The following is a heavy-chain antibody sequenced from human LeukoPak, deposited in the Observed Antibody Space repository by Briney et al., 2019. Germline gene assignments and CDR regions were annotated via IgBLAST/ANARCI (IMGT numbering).Heavy chain of an antibody. J-gene: IGHJ4*02. CDR1: GYSFANFW. V-gene: IGHV5-51*01. Sequence: GESLKISCKGSGSGYSFANFWIGWVRQMPGKGLEGMGIIYPCDSDTRYSPSFEGQVTISVDKSVNTAYLQWSSLRASDTAIYFCARRSGSYFNFWGQGTQVIVSS. D-gene: IGHD1-26*01. CDR2: IYPCDSDT. CDR3: ARRSGSYFNF.